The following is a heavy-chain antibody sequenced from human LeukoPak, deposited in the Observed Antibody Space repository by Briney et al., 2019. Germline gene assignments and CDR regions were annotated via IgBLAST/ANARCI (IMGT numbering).Heavy chain of an antibody. D-gene: IGHD3-9*01. CDR3: ARGVRYFDWLLRP. J-gene: IGHJ4*02. V-gene: IGHV1-69*05. CDR2: IIPIFGTA. CDR1: GGTFSSYA. Sequence: GSSVKVSCKASGGTFSSYAISWVRQAPGQGLEWMGGIIPIFGTASYAQKFQGRVTTTTDESTSTAYMELSSLRSEDTAVYYCARGVRYFDWLLRPWGQGTLVTVSS.